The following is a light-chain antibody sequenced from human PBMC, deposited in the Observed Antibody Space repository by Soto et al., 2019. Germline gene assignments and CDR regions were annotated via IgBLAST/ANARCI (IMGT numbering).Light chain of an antibody. CDR2: EVR. Sequence: QSALTQPPSASGSPGQSVTISCTGTSSDVCGYNYVSWYQQHPGQAPNLMISEVRTRPSGVPDRFSGSKSGNPASLTVSGLQAEDEAEYYCSSFAGNNNLVFGGGTKLTVL. CDR1: SSDVCGYNY. CDR3: SSFAGNNNLV. V-gene: IGLV2-8*01. J-gene: IGLJ2*01.